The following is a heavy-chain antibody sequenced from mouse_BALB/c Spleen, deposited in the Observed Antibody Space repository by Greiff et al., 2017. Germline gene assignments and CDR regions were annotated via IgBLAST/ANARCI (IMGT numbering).Heavy chain of an antibody. D-gene: IGHD4-1*02. CDR1: GFSLTSYG. CDR3: ARAQLWRFAY. Sequence: VQVVESGPGLVAPSQSLSITCTVSGFSLTSYGVHWVRQPPGKGLEWLGVIWAGGSTNYNSALMSRLSISKDNSKSQVFLKMNSLQTDDTAMYYCARAQLWRFAYWGQGTLVTVSA. CDR2: IWAGGST. V-gene: IGHV2-9*02. J-gene: IGHJ3*01.